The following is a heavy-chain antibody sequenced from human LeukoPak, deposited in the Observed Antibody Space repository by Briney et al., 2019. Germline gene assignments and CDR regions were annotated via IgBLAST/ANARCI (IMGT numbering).Heavy chain of an antibody. D-gene: IGHD6-19*01. V-gene: IGHV6-1*01. CDR1: GDSVSSNSVA. J-gene: IGHJ4*02. Sequence: SQTLSLTCAISGDSVSSNSVAWYWIRQSPSRGLEWLGRTYYRSKWYNDYAVSVKSRITINPDTSKNQFSLQLNSVTPEDTAVYYCARGTAVAVYFDYWGQGTLVTVSS. CDR2: TYYRSKWYN. CDR3: ARGTAVAVYFDY.